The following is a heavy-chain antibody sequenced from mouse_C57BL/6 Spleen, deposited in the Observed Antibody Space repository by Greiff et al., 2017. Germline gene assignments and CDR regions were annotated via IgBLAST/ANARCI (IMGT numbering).Heavy chain of an antibody. V-gene: IGHV1-50*01. CDR3: ALITTGEDFDV. Sequence: VQLQQPGAELVKPGASVKLSCKASGYTFTSYWMQWIKQRPGQGLEWIGEIDPSNSYPNYNQKFKGKATLTVDTSSSTAYMQLSSLTSEDSAVYYCALITTGEDFDVWGTGTTVTVSS. J-gene: IGHJ1*03. D-gene: IGHD1-1*01. CDR2: IDPSNSYP. CDR1: GYTFTSYW.